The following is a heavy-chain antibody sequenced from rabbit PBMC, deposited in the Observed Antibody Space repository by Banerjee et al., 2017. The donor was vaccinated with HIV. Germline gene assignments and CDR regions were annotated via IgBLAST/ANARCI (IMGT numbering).Heavy chain of an antibody. CDR1: GFSFSSNYY. CDR3: ARPGEYGDTIYSGWNF. Sequence: QSLEESGGGLVQPEGSLTLTCTASGFSFSSNYYMCWVRQAPGKGLEWIGCIDTDYSGDTYYANWAKGRFTISKTSSTTVTLQMTSLTAADTATYFCARPGEYGDTIYSGWNFWGPGTLVTVS. CDR2: IDTDYSGDT. V-gene: IGHV1S40*01. D-gene: IGHD2-1*01. J-gene: IGHJ4*01.